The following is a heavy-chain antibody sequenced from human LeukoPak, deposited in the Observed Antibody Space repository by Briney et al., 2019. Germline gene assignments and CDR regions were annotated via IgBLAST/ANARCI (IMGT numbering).Heavy chain of an antibody. CDR2: IKQDGSEA. D-gene: IGHD2-8*01. CDR3: ATRYCTIPACRASSYHCMDN. J-gene: IGHJ6*03. CDR1: GFFFSNNA. V-gene: IGHV3-7*01. Sequence: GGSLRLSCAASGFFFSNNAMSWVRQAPGKGLEWVANIKQDGSEAYYVDSVKGRFTVSRDNAKNSLYLQLNSLGAEDTAVYYCATRYCTIPACRASSYHCMDNWGKGTTVTVSS.